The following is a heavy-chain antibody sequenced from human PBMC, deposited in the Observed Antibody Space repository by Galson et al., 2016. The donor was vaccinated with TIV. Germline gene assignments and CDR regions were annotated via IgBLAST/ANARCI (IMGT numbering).Heavy chain of an antibody. Sequence: SVKVSCKASGDTFSTYPFNWVRQAPGQGLEWVGGFIPLFGTANYAQKFQGRVTITADESTSTLYMEVSSLRSEDTAVYYCAKDRNTAMDTYHYYYGMDVWGQGSLVTVSS. J-gene: IGHJ6*02. D-gene: IGHD5-18*01. CDR2: FIPLFGTA. V-gene: IGHV1-69*13. CDR3: AKDRNTAMDTYHYYYGMDV. CDR1: GDTFSTYP.